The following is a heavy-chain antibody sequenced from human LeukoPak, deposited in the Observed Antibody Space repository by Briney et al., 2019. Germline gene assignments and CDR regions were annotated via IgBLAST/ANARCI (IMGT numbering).Heavy chain of an antibody. CDR2: ITGSGGST. D-gene: IGHD6-13*01. V-gene: IGHV3-23*01. J-gene: IGHJ4*02. CDR1: GFIFSSYV. CDR3: AKSRIGAAARDIDY. Sequence: GGSLRLSCAASGFIFSSYVMSWVRQIPGKGLEWVSTITGSGGSTYYADSVKGRFTISRDNSKNTLYLQMSSLRVEDTAVYYCAKSRIGAAARDIDYWGQGSLVTVSS.